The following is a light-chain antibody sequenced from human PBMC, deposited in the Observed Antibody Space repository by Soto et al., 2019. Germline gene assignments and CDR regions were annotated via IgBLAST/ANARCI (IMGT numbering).Light chain of an antibody. V-gene: IGKV3-20*01. CDR3: QQYGSSPWT. J-gene: IGKJ1*01. Sequence: EIVVTQSPGTLSLSPGERATLSCRASQSVSSSYLAWYQQKPVQAPRLLIYGASSRATGIPDRFSGSGSGTDFTLTISRLEPEDLAVYYCQQYGSSPWTFGHGTKVEIK. CDR1: QSVSSSY. CDR2: GAS.